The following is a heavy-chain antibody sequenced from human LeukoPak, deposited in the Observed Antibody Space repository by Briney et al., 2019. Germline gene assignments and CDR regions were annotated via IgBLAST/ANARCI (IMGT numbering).Heavy chain of an antibody. CDR3: ARGGITMIRRDLDY. Sequence: ASVKVSCKASGYTFTGYYMHWVRQAPGQGLEWMGWINPNSGGTNYAQKFQGRVTMTRDTSISTTYMEPSRLRSDDTAVYYCARGGITMIRRDLDYWGQGTLVTVSS. CDR2: INPNSGGT. V-gene: IGHV1-2*02. J-gene: IGHJ4*02. CDR1: GYTFTGYY. D-gene: IGHD3-10*01.